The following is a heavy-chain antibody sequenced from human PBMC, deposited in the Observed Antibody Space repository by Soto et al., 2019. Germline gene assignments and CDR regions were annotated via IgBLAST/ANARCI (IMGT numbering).Heavy chain of an antibody. V-gene: IGHV1-69*13. D-gene: IGHD2-21*01. J-gene: IGHJ4*02. CDR2: IIPMVDTA. CDR3: ARGGDGYNFGAVY. CDR1: GDTLSSHA. Sequence: SVKVSCKASGDTLSSHAISWVRQAPGQGLEWMGAIIPMVDTANIAQRFQGSVTITADASTGTVYMELSGLRSEDTAVYYCARGGDGYNFGAVYWGQGTPVTVSS.